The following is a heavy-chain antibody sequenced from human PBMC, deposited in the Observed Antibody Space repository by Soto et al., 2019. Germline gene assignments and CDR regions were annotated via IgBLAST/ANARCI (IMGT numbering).Heavy chain of an antibody. J-gene: IGHJ4*02. CDR2: IRSKAYGGTT. CDR1: GFTFGDYA. D-gene: IGHD6-19*01. CDR3: SRNVIAVV. Sequence: PGGSLRLSCTASGFTFGDYAMSWVRQAPGKGLEWVGFIRSKAYGGTTEYAASVKGRFTISRDDSKSIAYLQMNSLKTEDTAVYYCSRNVIAVVWGQGTLVTVSS. V-gene: IGHV3-49*04.